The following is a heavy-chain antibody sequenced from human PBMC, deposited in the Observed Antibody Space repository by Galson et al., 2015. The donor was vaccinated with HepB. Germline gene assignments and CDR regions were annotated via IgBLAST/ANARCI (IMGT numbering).Heavy chain of an antibody. J-gene: IGHJ5*02. CDR1: GGSISSSDW. CDR3: AGETSKYCSSTSCYAWRPGWFDP. Sequence: SETLSLTCAVSGGSISSSDWWIWVRQPPGKGLEWIGSIYYSGSTYYNPSLKSRVTISVDTSKNQFSLKLSSVTAADTAVYYCAGETSKYCSSTSCYAWRPGWFDPWGQGTLVTVSS. V-gene: IGHV4-4*02. D-gene: IGHD2-2*01. CDR2: IYYSGST.